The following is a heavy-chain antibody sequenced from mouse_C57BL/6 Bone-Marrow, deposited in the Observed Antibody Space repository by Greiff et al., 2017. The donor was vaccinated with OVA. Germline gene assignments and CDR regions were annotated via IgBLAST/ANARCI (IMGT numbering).Heavy chain of an antibody. V-gene: IGHV1-15*01. CDR3: TRDYGTQYYFDY. Sequence: QVQLQQSGAELVRPGASVTLSCKASGYTFTDYEMHWVKQTPVHGLEWIGAIDPETGGTAYNQKFKGKAILTADKSSSTAYMELRSLTSEDSAVYYCTRDYGTQYYFDYWGQGTTLTVSS. J-gene: IGHJ2*01. CDR2: IDPETGGT. CDR1: GYTFTDYE. D-gene: IGHD1-1*01.